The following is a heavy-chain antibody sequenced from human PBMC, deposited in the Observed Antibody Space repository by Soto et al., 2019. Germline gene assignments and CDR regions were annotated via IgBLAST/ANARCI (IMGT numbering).Heavy chain of an antibody. CDR2: VKTDGSAA. V-gene: IGHV3-74*01. CDR3: ARDPHGDSSGLHDAFDT. Sequence: GSLRLSCAASGFTFSNYWMHWVRQVPGKGLVWVSRVKTDGSAANYADFVKGRFTISRDNAKNTLFLQLNSLRADDTAVYYCARDPHGDSSGLHDAFDTWGQGTMVTVSS. CDR1: GFTFSNYW. D-gene: IGHD6-19*01. J-gene: IGHJ3*02.